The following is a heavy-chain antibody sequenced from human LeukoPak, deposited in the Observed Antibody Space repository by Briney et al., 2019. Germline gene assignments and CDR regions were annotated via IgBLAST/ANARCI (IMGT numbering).Heavy chain of an antibody. V-gene: IGHV3-23*01. CDR2: ISASGGST. CDR3: AKDQAFGVLPD. J-gene: IGHJ4*02. Sequence: GGSLRLSCAVSGFTFSSYAMSWVRQAPGKGLEWVSVISASGGSTYYADSVKGRFTISRDNSKNTVSLQMNSLRADDTAFYYCAKDQAFGVLPDWGQGTLVTVSS. D-gene: IGHD3-3*01. CDR1: GFTFSSYA.